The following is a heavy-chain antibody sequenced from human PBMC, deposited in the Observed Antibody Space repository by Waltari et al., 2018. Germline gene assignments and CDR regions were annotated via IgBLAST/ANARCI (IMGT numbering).Heavy chain of an antibody. V-gene: IGHV4-59*01. CDR2: IYYSGST. CDR3: ARVTFSGLDY. J-gene: IGHJ4*02. Sequence: LQESGSGLVKPSETLSLTCTVSGGSISSYYWSWIRQPPGKGLEWIGYIYYSGSTNYNPSLKSRVTISVDTSKNQFSLKLSSVTAADTAVYYCARVTFSGLDYWGQGTLVTVSS. CDR1: GGSISSYY. D-gene: IGHD6-19*01.